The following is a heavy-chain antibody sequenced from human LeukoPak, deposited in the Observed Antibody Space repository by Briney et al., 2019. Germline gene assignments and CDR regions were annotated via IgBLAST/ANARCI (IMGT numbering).Heavy chain of an antibody. CDR1: GXTFTGHY. CDR2: INPNSGGT. J-gene: IGHJ4*02. CDR3: ALLAASGTDY. Sequence: PGASVKVSCKASGXTFTGHYTHWVRQAPGQGLEWMGWINPNSGGTNYAQKFHGRVTMTRDTSISTAYMELNRLKSDDTAVYYCALLAASGTDYWGQGTLVTVSS. V-gene: IGHV1-2*02. D-gene: IGHD6-13*01.